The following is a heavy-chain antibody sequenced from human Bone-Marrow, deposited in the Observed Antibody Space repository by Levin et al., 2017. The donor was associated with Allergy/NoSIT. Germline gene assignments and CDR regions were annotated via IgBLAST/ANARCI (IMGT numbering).Heavy chain of an antibody. CDR3: AREGRNSGGSYNDY. CDR2: IGDGGAT. D-gene: IGHD6-19*01. CDR1: GFTFSSYD. V-gene: IGHV3-13*01. J-gene: IGHJ4*02. Sequence: GESLKISCAASGFTFSSYDMHWVRQVTGKGLEWVSAIGDGGATYYADSVKGRFTISRENGKNSLYLQMNSLRAGDTAVYYCAREGRNSGGSYNDYWGQGTLVTVSS.